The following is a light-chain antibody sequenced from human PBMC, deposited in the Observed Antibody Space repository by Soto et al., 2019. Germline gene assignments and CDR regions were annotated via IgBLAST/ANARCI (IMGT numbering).Light chain of an antibody. CDR1: QSISSW. Sequence: DIQMTQSPSTLSASVGDRVTITCRASQSISSWLAWYQQKPGKAPKLLIYKASSLEIGVPSRVSGSGSGTEFTLTISSLQPDDFATDYCQQYNSYSWTFGQGTKVEIK. CDR3: QQYNSYSWT. V-gene: IGKV1-5*03. CDR2: KAS. J-gene: IGKJ1*01.